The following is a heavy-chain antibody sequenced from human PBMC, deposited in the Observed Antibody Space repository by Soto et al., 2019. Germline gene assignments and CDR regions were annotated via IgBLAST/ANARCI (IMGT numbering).Heavy chain of an antibody. V-gene: IGHV4-59*01. CDR1: GGSISSYY. Sequence: SETLSLTCTVSGGSISSYYWSWIRQPPGKGLEWIGYIYYSGSTNYNPSLKSRVTISVDTSKNQFSLKLSSVTAADTAVYYCARSLYDDFDIWGQGTMVTVSS. CDR3: ARSLYDDFDI. D-gene: IGHD3-16*01. J-gene: IGHJ3*02. CDR2: IYYSGST.